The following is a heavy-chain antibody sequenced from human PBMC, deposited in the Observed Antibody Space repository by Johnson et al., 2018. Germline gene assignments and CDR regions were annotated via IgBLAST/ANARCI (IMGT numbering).Heavy chain of an antibody. V-gene: IGHV3-20*04. CDR2: INWNGGGT. J-gene: IGHJ6*03. CDR1: GFTFDDYG. D-gene: IGHD3-9*01. CDR3: AKTPLYDVLTGRRSYYYYMDG. Sequence: VQLVESGGGVVRPGGSLRLSCAASGFTFDDYGMSWVRQAPGKGLEWVSGINWNGGGTYYADSVKGRFTISRDNSKNTLYLQMKSLRADDTAVYYCAKTPLYDVLTGRRSYYYYMDGWGKGTTVTVSS.